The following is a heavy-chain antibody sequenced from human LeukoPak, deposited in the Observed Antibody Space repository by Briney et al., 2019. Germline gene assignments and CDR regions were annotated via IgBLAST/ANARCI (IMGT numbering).Heavy chain of an antibody. V-gene: IGHV3-11*04. CDR1: GFTFSDYY. CDR2: ISSSGSTI. Sequence: GGSLRLSCAASGFTFSDYYMSWIRQAPGKGLEWVSYISSSGSTIYYADSVKGRFTISRDNAKNSLYLQMNSLRAADTAVYYCASISGSTGRLAFDIWGQGTMVTVSS. D-gene: IGHD1-26*01. CDR3: ASISGSTGRLAFDI. J-gene: IGHJ3*02.